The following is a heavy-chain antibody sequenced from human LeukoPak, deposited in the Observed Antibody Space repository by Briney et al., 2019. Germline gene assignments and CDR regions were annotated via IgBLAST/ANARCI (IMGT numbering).Heavy chain of an antibody. Sequence: GGSLRLSCAASGFTFSSYDMHWVRQATGKGLEWVSAIGTAGDTYYPGSVKGRFTISRDNAKNTLFLQMNSLRAEDTAVYYCVRAVMGTFDYWGQGTLVTVSS. CDR3: VRAVMGTFDY. V-gene: IGHV3-13*01. CDR2: IGTAGDT. D-gene: IGHD2-8*01. J-gene: IGHJ4*02. CDR1: GFTFSSYD.